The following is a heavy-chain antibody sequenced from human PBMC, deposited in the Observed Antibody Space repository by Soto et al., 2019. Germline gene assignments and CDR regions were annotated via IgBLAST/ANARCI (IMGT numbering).Heavy chain of an antibody. CDR2: VNPNSGGT. V-gene: IGHV1-2*04. CDR1: GYTFTDYF. CDR3: ARETRMTALDL. D-gene: IGHD2-15*01. J-gene: IGHJ3*01. Sequence: ASVKVSCKASGYTFTDYFLHWVRQAPGQGLEWMGWVNPNSGGTSYAQKFKDWVTMTRDTSINTAYMELRRLRSDDTALYFCARETRMTALDLSGQGSLVIVSS.